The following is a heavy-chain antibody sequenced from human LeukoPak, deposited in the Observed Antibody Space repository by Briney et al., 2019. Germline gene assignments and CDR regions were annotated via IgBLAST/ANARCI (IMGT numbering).Heavy chain of an antibody. V-gene: IGHV1-3*01. CDR3: ASLVYYYDSSGYRKKPNNDY. D-gene: IGHD3-22*01. Sequence: ASVKVSCKASGYTFTSYAMHWVRQAPGQRLEWMGWINAGNGNTKYSQKFQGRVTITRDTSASTAYMELSSLRSEDTAVYYCASLVYYYDSSGYRKKPNNDYWGQGTLVTVSS. J-gene: IGHJ4*02. CDR2: INAGNGNT. CDR1: GYTFTSYA.